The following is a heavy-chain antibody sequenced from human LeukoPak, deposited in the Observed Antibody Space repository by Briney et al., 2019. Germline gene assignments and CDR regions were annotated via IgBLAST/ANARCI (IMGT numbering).Heavy chain of an antibody. Sequence: GASVKVSCKASGYTFTGYYMHWVRQAPGQGLEWMGWINPNSSGTNYAQKFQGRVTMTRDTSISTAYMELSRLRSDDTAVYYCAREGGLWYYFDYWGQGTLVTVSS. CDR3: AREGGLWYYFDY. J-gene: IGHJ4*02. D-gene: IGHD2-8*02. CDR1: GYTFTGYY. CDR2: INPNSSGT. V-gene: IGHV1-2*02.